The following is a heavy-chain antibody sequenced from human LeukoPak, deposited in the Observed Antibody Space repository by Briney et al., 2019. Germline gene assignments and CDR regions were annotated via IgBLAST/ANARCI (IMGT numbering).Heavy chain of an antibody. V-gene: IGHV3-48*01. D-gene: IGHD3-10*01. CDR3: ARSGSYLNHDY. CDR1: GFTFSSFR. J-gene: IGHJ4*02. CDR2: IGSTGTTI. Sequence: LAGGSLRLSCAASGFTFSSFRMTWVRQAPGKGLEWVSYIGSTGTTIYYADSVKGRFTISRDNAKNSLYLQMNSLRAEDTAMYYCARSGSYLNHDYWGQGTLVTVSS.